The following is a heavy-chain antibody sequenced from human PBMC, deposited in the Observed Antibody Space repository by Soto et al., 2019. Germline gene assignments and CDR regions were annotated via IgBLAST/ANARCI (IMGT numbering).Heavy chain of an antibody. Sequence: ASVKVSCKASGYTFTGYYMHWVRQAPGQGLEWMGWINPNSGGTNYAQKFQGWVTMTGDTSISTAYMELSRLRSDDTAVYYCARGYCTNGVCSFDYWGQGTLVTVSS. D-gene: IGHD2-8*01. CDR2: INPNSGGT. V-gene: IGHV1-2*04. CDR1: GYTFTGYY. J-gene: IGHJ4*02. CDR3: ARGYCTNGVCSFDY.